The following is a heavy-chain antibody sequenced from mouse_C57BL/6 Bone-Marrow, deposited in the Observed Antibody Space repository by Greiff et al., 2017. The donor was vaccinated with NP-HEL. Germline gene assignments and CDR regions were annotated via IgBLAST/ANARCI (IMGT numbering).Heavy chain of an antibody. D-gene: IGHD1-1*01. CDR3: TYYYSSSYNY. J-gene: IGHJ2*01. CDR2: IDPANGDT. Sequence: VQLQQSGAELVRPGASVTLSCTASGFNIKDDYMHWVKQRPEQGLEWIGWIDPANGDTEYASKFQGKATITADTSAHTAYLQLSSLTSEDTAFYCCTYYYSSSYNYWGQGTTLTVSS. V-gene: IGHV14-4*01. CDR1: GFNIKDDY.